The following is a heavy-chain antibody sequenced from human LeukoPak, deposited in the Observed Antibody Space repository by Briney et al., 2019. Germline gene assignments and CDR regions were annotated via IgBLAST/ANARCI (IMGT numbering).Heavy chain of an antibody. Sequence: SETLSLTCTVSGGSISSSSYYWGWIRQPPGKGLEWIGSIYYSGSTYYNPSLKSRVTISVDTSKNQFTLKLSSVTAADTAVYYCARAGGDYTTYDYWGQGTLVTVSS. CDR3: ARAGGDYTTYDY. CDR2: IYYSGST. D-gene: IGHD4-17*01. CDR1: GGSISSSSYY. J-gene: IGHJ4*02. V-gene: IGHV4-39*06.